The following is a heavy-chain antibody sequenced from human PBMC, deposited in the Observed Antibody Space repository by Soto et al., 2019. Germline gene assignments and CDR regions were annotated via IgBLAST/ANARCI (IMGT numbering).Heavy chain of an antibody. J-gene: IGHJ6*02. Sequence: SETLSLTCTVSGGSVSSCTYFWSWFRQSPGKGLEWIAYIYYSGSTNYNPSLQRRSTISVDTSKSQVSLTLTYVTAADAAVYYCARSPNYYYYGFDVWGQGTTVTVSS. CDR2: IYYSGST. CDR1: GGSVSSCTYF. V-gene: IGHV4-61*01. CDR3: ARSPNYYYYGFDV.